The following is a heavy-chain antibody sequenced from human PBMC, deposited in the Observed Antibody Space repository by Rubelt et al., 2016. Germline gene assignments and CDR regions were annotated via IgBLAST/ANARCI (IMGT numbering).Heavy chain of an antibody. D-gene: IGHD2/OR15-2a*01. CDR3: ARDPQNWFDP. V-gene: IGHV4-39*07. Sequence: QLQLQESGPGLVKPSETLSLTCTVSGGSISTSTYYWGWIRQPPGKGLEWIGEINHSGSTNYNPSLKSRVTISVDTSKNQFSLKVRSVTAADTAMYFCARDPQNWFDPWGQGTPVTVSS. CDR2: INHSGST. CDR1: GGSISTSTYY. J-gene: IGHJ5*02.